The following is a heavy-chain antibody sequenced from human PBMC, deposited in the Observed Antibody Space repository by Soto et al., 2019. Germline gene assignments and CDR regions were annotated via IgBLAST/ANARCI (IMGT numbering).Heavy chain of an antibody. CDR1: GGSITTSDYS. J-gene: IGHJ6*02. V-gene: IGHV4-30-2*01. CDR2: IYHTGTT. D-gene: IGHD3-3*01. Sequence: QLQLQESGSGLVKPSQTLSLTCAVSGGSITTSDYSWSWIRQPPGRGLEWIGSIYHTGTTHYIPSLKSRVTMSLDKSKNQFSLDLTSMTAADTAVYYCVRERTIFGVAPGGGLDVWGRGTTVTVSS. CDR3: VRERTIFGVAPGGGLDV.